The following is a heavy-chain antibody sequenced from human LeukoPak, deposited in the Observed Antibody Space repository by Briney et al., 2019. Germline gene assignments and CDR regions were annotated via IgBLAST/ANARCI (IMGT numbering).Heavy chain of an antibody. Sequence: ASVTVSCKPSGYTFTDYYIHWVRQAPGQGLEWMGWINPNSGETNSAQKFQGRVTMTGDTSISTAYMELRRVISDDTAVYYCARDRDYSNTERGFDYWGQGTLVTVSS. J-gene: IGHJ4*02. CDR1: GYTFTDYY. CDR3: ARDRDYSNTERGFDY. CDR2: INPNSGET. D-gene: IGHD4-11*01. V-gene: IGHV1-2*02.